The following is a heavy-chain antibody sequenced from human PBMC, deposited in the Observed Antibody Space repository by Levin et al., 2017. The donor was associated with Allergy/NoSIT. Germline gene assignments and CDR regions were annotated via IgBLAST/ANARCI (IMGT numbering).Heavy chain of an antibody. Sequence: PSQTLSLTCTVSGGSISSSYWNWIRQPPGKGLEWIGYIYYSGSTNYNPSLKSRVTISIDTSKNQFSLKLTSVTAADTAVYYCARVPLYSGSHQGYYYGMDVWGQGTTVTVSS. J-gene: IGHJ6*02. CDR2: IYYSGST. CDR3: ARVPLYSGSHQGYYYGMDV. CDR1: GGSISSSY. V-gene: IGHV4-59*01. D-gene: IGHD1-26*01.